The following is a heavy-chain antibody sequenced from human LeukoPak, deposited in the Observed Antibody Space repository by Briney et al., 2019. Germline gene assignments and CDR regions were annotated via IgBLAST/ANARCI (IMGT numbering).Heavy chain of an antibody. CDR2: INKDGSEE. D-gene: IGHD3-16*01. J-gene: IGHJ4*02. V-gene: IGHV3-7*01. CDR1: GFTFSDYY. CDR3: ARDGDFDF. Sequence: GGSLRLSCAASGFTFSDYYMSWIRQAPGKGLEWVADINKDGSEECYVDSVKGRFTISRDNAKNSLYLQMNSLRVEDTAVYYCARDGDFDFWGQGIQVTVSS.